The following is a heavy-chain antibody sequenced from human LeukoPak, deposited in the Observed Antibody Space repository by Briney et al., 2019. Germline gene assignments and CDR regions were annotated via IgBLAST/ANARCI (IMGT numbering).Heavy chain of an antibody. V-gene: IGHV4-61*02. CDR1: GGSIISGDDC. CDR2: IHASGST. Sequence: SETLSLTCTVSGGSIISGDDCWSWIRQPAGKGLEWIGRIHASGSTHYNPSLQSRVTLSVDTSKKQIYLKLTSVTAADTAAYYCARGGSGRNNWLDPWGQGTLVTVSS. J-gene: IGHJ5*02. D-gene: IGHD3-10*01. CDR3: ARGGSGRNNWLDP.